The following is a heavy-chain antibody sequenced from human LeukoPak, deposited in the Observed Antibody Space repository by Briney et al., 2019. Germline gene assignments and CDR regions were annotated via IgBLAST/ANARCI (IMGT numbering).Heavy chain of an antibody. Sequence: SETLSLTCAVYGGSFSGYYWSWIRQPPGKGLEWIGYIYYSGSTYYNPSLKSRVTISVDTSKNQFSLKLSSVTAADTAVYYCARDRIYDFWSGYYYGMDVWGQGTTVTVSS. J-gene: IGHJ6*02. V-gene: IGHV4-30-4*01. CDR3: ARDRIYDFWSGYYYGMDV. CDR1: GGSFSGYY. CDR2: IYYSGST. D-gene: IGHD3-3*01.